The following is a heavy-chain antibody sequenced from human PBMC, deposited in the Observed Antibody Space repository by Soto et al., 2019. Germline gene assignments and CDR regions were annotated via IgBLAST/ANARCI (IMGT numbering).Heavy chain of an antibody. V-gene: IGHV1-69*02. CDR3: AASYGSGYRAFDY. Sequence: QVQLVQSGTEVKKPGSSVKVSCKASGDTFSFYTINWVRQAPGLGLEWVGRINPIVGMSNYAQKVQGRVSMTADKSTSTAYMELRSLRSDDTAMYFCAASYGSGYRAFDYWGQGALVIVSS. CDR2: INPIVGMS. D-gene: IGHD3-10*01. J-gene: IGHJ4*02. CDR1: GDTFSFYT.